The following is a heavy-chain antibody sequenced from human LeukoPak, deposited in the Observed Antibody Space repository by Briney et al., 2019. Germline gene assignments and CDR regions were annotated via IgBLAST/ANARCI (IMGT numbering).Heavy chain of an antibody. Sequence: ASVKVSCKASGYTFTGYYMHWVRQAPGQGLEWMGWINPNSGGTNYAQKFQGRVTMTRDTSISTAYMELSRQRSDDTAVYYCARDRLSEVAGTDYWGQGTLVTVSS. J-gene: IGHJ4*02. D-gene: IGHD6-19*01. CDR2: INPNSGGT. CDR3: ARDRLSEVAGTDY. V-gene: IGHV1-2*02. CDR1: GYTFTGYY.